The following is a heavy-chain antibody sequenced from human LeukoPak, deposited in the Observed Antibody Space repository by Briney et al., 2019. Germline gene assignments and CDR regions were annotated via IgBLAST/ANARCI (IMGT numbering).Heavy chain of an antibody. D-gene: IGHD5-18*01. CDR1: GFTLSSYA. Sequence: PGGSLRLSCAASGFTLSSYAMHWVRQAPGKGLEYVSAISSNGGSTYYANSVKGRFTISRDNSKNTLYLQMGSLRAEDMAVYYCARDEPDSCGYNYWGQGTLVTVSS. CDR3: ARDEPDSCGYNY. V-gene: IGHV3-64*01. J-gene: IGHJ4*02. CDR2: ISSNGGST.